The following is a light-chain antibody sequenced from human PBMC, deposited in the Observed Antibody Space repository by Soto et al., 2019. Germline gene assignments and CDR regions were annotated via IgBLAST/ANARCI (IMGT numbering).Light chain of an antibody. CDR3: QQYNNWPRT. CDR1: QSVSSN. Sequence: EIVMTQSPATLSVSPGERATLSCRASQSVSSNLAWYQQKPGQAPRLLLYGASTRATGIPARFSGSGSGTEFTLTISSLQSEDFAVYYCQQYNNWPRTLGQGTKVEGK. CDR2: GAS. V-gene: IGKV3-15*01. J-gene: IGKJ1*01.